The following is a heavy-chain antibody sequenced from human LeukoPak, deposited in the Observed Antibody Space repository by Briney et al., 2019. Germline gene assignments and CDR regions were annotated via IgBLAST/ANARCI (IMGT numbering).Heavy chain of an antibody. Sequence: GESLKISCEGSGYSFTSSWIGWVRQMPGKGLEWMGIIYPGDSDTRYSPSFQGQVTISADKSISTAYLQWSGLKASDTAIYYCARHWGALRSAPDYWGQGTLVTVSS. CDR2: IYPGDSDT. V-gene: IGHV5-51*01. J-gene: IGHJ4*02. D-gene: IGHD3-16*01. CDR1: GYSFTSSW. CDR3: ARHWGALRSAPDY.